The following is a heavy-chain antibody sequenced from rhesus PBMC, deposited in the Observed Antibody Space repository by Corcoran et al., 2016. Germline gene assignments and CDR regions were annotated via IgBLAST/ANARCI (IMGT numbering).Heavy chain of an antibody. Sequence: QVQLQESGPGLVKPSETLSLTCAVSGGSISSGYYYWIWIRQPPGTGLEWIGYITYNGSTTYNPSLKSRVTISRDTSKNQFSLKLSAVTAADTAVYYCAREGWSTSTTDDFDYWGQGVLVTVSS. J-gene: IGHJ4*01. D-gene: IGHD2-2*01. CDR3: AREGWSTSTTDDFDY. V-gene: IGHV4-122*02. CDR2: ITYNGST. CDR1: GGSISSGYYY.